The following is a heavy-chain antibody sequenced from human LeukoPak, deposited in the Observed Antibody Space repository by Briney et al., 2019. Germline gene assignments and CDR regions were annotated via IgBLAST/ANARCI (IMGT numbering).Heavy chain of an antibody. D-gene: IGHD2-2*01. V-gene: IGHV3-9*01. Sequence: GGSLRLSCAASGFTFDDYAMHWVRQAPGKGLEWVSGISWNSGSIGYADSVKGRFTISRDNAKNSLYLQMNSLRAEDTALYYCAKGHCSSTSCFPYYYYMDVWGKGTTVTVSS. J-gene: IGHJ6*03. CDR3: AKGHCSSTSCFPYYYYMDV. CDR1: GFTFDDYA. CDR2: ISWNSGSI.